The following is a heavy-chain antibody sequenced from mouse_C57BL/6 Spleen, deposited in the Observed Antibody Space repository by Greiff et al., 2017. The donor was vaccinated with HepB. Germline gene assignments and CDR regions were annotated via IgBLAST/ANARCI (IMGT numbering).Heavy chain of an antibody. V-gene: IGHV5-17*01. D-gene: IGHD6-2*01. Sequence: DVQLVESGGGLVKPGGSLKLSCAASGFTFSDYGMHWVRQAPETGLEWVAYISSGSSTIYYADTVKGRFTISRDNAKNTLFLKMTSLGSEDTAMYYCARSLIESMDYWGQGTSFTVSS. CDR2: ISSGSSTI. CDR1: GFTFSDYG. J-gene: IGHJ4*01. CDR3: ARSLIESMDY.